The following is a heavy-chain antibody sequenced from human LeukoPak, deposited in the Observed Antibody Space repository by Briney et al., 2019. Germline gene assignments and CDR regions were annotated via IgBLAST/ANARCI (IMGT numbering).Heavy chain of an antibody. V-gene: IGHV3-53*01. CDR1: GFTVSSNY. J-gene: IGHJ4*02. D-gene: IGHD2-15*01. CDR2: IYSGGST. Sequence: GGSLRLSCAASGFTVSSNYMSWVRQAPGKGLEWVSVIYSGGSTYYADSVKGRFTISRDNSKNTLYLQMNSLRAEDTAVYYCATVRSGGTWHYFDYWGQGTLVTVSS. CDR3: ATVRSGGTWHYFDY.